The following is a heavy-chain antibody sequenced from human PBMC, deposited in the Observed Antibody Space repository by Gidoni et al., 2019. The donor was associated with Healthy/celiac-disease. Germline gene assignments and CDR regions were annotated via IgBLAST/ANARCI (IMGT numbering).Heavy chain of an antibody. CDR3: AKGDIYGGGYFQH. J-gene: IGHJ1*01. Sequence: QVQLQESGPGLVKPSETLSLTCTVSGYSISSGYYWGWIRQPPGKGLEWIGSIYHSGSTYYNPSLKSRVTISVDTSKNQFSLKLSSVTAADTAVYYCAKGDIYGGGYFQHWGQGTLVTVSS. CDR1: GYSISSGYY. V-gene: IGHV4-38-2*02. CDR2: IYHSGST. D-gene: IGHD3-16*01.